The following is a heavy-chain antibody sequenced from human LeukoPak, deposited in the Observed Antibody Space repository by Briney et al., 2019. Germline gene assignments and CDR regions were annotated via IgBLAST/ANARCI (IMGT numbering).Heavy chain of an antibody. CDR1: GFTFSNCA. CDR2: ISSTGVST. Sequence: GGSLRLSCAASGFTFSNCAMNWVRQAPGTGLEWVSGISSTGVSTYYADSVKGRFTISRDNSKSTLYLQMNSLRAEDTAVYYCAKRPSGVNDYWGQGTLVTVSS. D-gene: IGHD2-15*01. V-gene: IGHV3-23*01. CDR3: AKRPSGVNDY. J-gene: IGHJ4*02.